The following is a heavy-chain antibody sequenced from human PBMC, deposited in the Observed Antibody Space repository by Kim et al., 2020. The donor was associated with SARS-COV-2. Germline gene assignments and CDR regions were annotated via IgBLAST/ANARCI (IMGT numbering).Heavy chain of an antibody. D-gene: IGHD6-19*01. Sequence: ASVKVSCKASGYRFTSYAMNWVRQAPGQGLEWMGWINTNTGIPTYAQGFTGRFAFSLDTSVSTAYLQINTLKPEDTAFYYCARGFSSTLNWFDPWGQGTL. CDR1: GYRFTSYA. CDR2: INTNTGIP. V-gene: IGHV7-4-1*02. CDR3: ARGFSSTLNWFDP. J-gene: IGHJ5*02.